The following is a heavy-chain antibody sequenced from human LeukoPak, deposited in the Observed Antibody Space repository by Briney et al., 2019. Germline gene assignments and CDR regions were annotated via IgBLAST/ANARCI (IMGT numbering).Heavy chain of an antibody. Sequence: GGSLRLSCAVSGFTVTSNYMSWVRQAPGKGLEWVSGINWNGGSTVYADSVKGRFTISRDNAKNSLYLQMNSLRAEDTALYYCARPAPLTPYWYFDLWGRGTLVTVSS. J-gene: IGHJ2*01. V-gene: IGHV3-20*04. CDR1: GFTVTSNY. D-gene: IGHD2-15*01. CDR3: ARPAPLTPYWYFDL. CDR2: INWNGGST.